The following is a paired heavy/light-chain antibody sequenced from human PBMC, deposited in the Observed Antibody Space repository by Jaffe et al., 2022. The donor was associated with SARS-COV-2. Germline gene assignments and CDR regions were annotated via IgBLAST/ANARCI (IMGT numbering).Heavy chain of an antibody. V-gene: IGHV4-39*02. CDR2: IYSSGST. CDR1: GGSISSSFHY. D-gene: IGHD4-17*01. CDR3: ARLNGDYDPHNYFDP. Sequence: QLQLQESGPGLMKPSETLSLTCTVSGGSISSSFHYWGWIRQPPGKGLEWIGSIYSSGSTYYNPSLKSRVSISVDASKNLFSLNLSSVTAADTAVYYCARLNGDYDPHNYFDPWGQGTLVTVSS. J-gene: IGHJ5*02.
Light chain of an antibody. J-gene: IGKJ4*01. Sequence: EIVLTQSPGTLALSPGERVTLSCRASQSVSSNYLAWYQQKRGQAPRLLIYDASSRATGIPDRFSGGGSGTDFSLTIARLEPEDFAVYYCQQYGSAPLTFGGGTKVDIK. V-gene: IGKV3-20*01. CDR2: DAS. CDR3: QQYGSAPLT. CDR1: QSVSSNY.